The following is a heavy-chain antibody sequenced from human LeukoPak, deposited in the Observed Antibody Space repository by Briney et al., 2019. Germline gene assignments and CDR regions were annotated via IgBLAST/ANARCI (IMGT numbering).Heavy chain of an antibody. J-gene: IGHJ4*02. Sequence: PSETLSLTCAVYGGSFSGYYWSWIRQPPGKGLEWIGEINHSGSTNYNPSLKGRVTISVDTSKNQFSLKLSSVTAADTAVYYCAGRGARWNYKRYYFDYWGQGTLVTVSS. CDR2: INHSGST. V-gene: IGHV4-34*01. CDR1: GGSFSGYY. D-gene: IGHD1-7*01. CDR3: AGRGARWNYKRYYFDY.